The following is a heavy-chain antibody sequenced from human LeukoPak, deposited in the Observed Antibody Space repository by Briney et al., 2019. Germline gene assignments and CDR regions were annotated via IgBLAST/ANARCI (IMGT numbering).Heavy chain of an antibody. D-gene: IGHD2-15*01. V-gene: IGHV3-48*03. Sequence: PGGSLRLSCAASGFTFSNYEMNWVRQAPGKGLEWVSYISNSGSTIYYADSVKGRFTISRDNAKNSLYLQMNSLRAEDTAVYYCARGDVSGGISYYMDVWGKGTTVTISS. CDR3: ARGDVSGGISYYMDV. J-gene: IGHJ6*03. CDR2: ISNSGSTI. CDR1: GFTFSNYE.